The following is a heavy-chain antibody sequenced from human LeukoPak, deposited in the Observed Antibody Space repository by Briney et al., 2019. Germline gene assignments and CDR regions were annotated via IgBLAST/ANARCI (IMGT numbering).Heavy chain of an antibody. D-gene: IGHD3-22*01. CDR1: GGSISSYY. CDR3: ARGEEYHDSSGYHLDY. V-gene: IGHV4-59*01. CDR2: IYYSGST. Sequence: PSETLSLTWTVSGGSISSYYWSWIRQPPGKGLEWIGYIYYSGSTNYNPSLKSRVTISVDTSKNQFSLKLSSVTAADTAVYYCARGEEYHDSSGYHLDYWGQGTLVTVSS. J-gene: IGHJ4*02.